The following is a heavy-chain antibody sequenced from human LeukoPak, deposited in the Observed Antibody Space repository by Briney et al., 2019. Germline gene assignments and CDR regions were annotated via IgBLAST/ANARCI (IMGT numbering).Heavy chain of an antibody. CDR1: GFTFSSYS. D-gene: IGHD3-10*01. CDR2: ISSSSRYI. J-gene: IGHJ4*02. CDR3: ATSYGSGNYYNDDYFDY. Sequence: GGSLRFSCAASGFTFSSYSMNWVSQAPGKGLEWVSSISSSSRYIYYADSVKGRFTISRDNAKNSLYLQMNSLRAEDTAVYYCATSYGSGNYYNDDYFDYWGQGTLVTVSS. V-gene: IGHV3-21*01.